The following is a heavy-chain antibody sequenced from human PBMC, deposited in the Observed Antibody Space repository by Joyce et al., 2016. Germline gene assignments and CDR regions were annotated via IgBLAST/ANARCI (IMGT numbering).Heavy chain of an antibody. V-gene: IGHV6-1*01. CDR2: TYNRTKWYN. J-gene: IGHJ6*03. CDR3: ARDHSATTETYYYYMDV. CDR1: GDTFSSNSAA. Sequence: QVQLQQSGPGLAKPSQTLSLTCSISGDTFSSNSAAWNWIRQSPSRGLEWVGRTYNRTKWYNDYEVAVKSRITINPDTSNNQFSLQLNSVTPEDTAVYYCARDHSATTETYYYYMDVWGKGTTVTVSS. D-gene: IGHD1-26*01.